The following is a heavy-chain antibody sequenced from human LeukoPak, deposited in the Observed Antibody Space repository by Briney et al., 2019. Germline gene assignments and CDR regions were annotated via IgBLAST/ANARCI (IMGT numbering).Heavy chain of an antibody. CDR1: GYTFTGYY. V-gene: IGHV1-2*06. CDR2: INPNSGDT. J-gene: IGHJ4*02. D-gene: IGHD3-9*01. CDR3: AREGGVLRSFDWSPRY. Sequence: GASVKVSCKASGYTFTGYYIHWVRQAPGQGLEWMGRINPNSGDTNYAQEFQGRVTVTRDTSTSIAYMDLSRLRSDDTAVYYCAREGGVLRSFDWSPRYWGQGTLVTVSS.